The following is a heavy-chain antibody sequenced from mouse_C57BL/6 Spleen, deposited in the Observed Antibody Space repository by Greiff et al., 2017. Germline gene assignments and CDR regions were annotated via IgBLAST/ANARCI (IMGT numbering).Heavy chain of an antibody. CDR1: GYTFTDYE. V-gene: IGHV1-15*01. CDR3: TSRGYAMDY. Sequence: QVQLQQSGAELVRPGASVTLSCKASGYTFTDYEMHWVKQTPVHGLEWIGAIDPETGGTAYNQKFKGKAILTAYKSSSTAYMERRSLTSEDSAVYYCTSRGYAMDYWGQGTSVTVSS. CDR2: IDPETGGT. J-gene: IGHJ4*01.